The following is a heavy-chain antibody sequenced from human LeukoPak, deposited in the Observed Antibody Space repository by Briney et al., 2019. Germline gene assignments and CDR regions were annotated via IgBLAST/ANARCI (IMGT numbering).Heavy chain of an antibody. CDR3: ASSMVRGKDYYYYYMDV. CDR1: GYTLTELS. CDR2: FYPEDGET. V-gene: IGHV1-24*01. J-gene: IGHJ6*03. D-gene: IGHD3-10*01. Sequence: GASVKVSCKVSGYTLTELSMHWVRQAPGKGLEWMGGFYPEDGETIYAQKFQGRVTMTEDTSTDTAYMELSSLRSEDTAVYYCASSMVRGKDYYYYYMDVWGKGTTVTVSS.